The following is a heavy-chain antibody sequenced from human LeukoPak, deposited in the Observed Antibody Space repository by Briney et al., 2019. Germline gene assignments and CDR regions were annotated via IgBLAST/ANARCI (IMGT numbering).Heavy chain of an antibody. CDR3: ARAILSAPGPYYYYGMDV. CDR1: GFTFSSYS. V-gene: IGHV3-21*01. CDR2: ISSSSSYI. J-gene: IGHJ6*02. Sequence: PVGSLRLSCAASGFTFSSYSMNWVRQAPGKGLEWVSSISSSSSYIYYADSVKGRFTISRDNAKNSLYLQMNSLRAEDTAVYYCARAILSAPGPYYYYGMDVWGQGTTVTVSS. D-gene: IGHD3-3*01.